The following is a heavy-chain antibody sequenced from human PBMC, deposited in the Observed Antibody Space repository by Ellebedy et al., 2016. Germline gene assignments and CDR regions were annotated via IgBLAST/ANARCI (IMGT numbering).Heavy chain of an antibody. CDR2: ISGSGGST. CDR3: ARDRVVRIMDAFDI. J-gene: IGHJ3*02. CDR1: GFTFSSYG. Sequence: GGSLRLSCAASGFTFSSYGMHWVRQAPGKGLEWVSAISGSGGSTFYADSVKGRFTISRDNSKNTLYLQMNSLRAEDTAVYYCARDRVVRIMDAFDIWGQGTMVTVSS. D-gene: IGHD3-22*01. V-gene: IGHV3-23*01.